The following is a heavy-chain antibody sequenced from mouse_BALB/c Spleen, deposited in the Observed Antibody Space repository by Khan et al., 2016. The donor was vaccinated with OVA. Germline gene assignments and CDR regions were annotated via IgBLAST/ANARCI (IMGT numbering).Heavy chain of an antibody. D-gene: IGHD3-2*02. Sequence: VQLQESGAELVRPGASVKLSCKTSGYIFTNYWIHWVKKRSGQGLEWIARIYPGTDNSYYNEKLKDRATLTADKSSSTAYLQLSSLTSEDSAVYFGASEEALYCFDYWGQGTTLTVSS. CDR1: GYIFTNYW. J-gene: IGHJ2*01. V-gene: IGHV1-76*01. CDR3: ASEEALYCFDY. CDR2: IYPGTDNS.